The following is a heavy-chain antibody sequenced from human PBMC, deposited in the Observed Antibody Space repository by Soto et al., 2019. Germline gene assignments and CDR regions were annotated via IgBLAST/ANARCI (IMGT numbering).Heavy chain of an antibody. CDR1: GYTLTELS. CDR3: ALTVRRSKHFDN. Sequence: ASVKVSCKVSGYTLTELSIHWVRQAPGEGLEWMRGFDLENGETIYAQRFQGRVTMTEESSADTPYMELSSLRSEDTAVYYCALTVRRSKHFDNCGQGPMLTLSS. J-gene: IGHJ4*02. CDR2: FDLENGET. V-gene: IGHV1-24*01. D-gene: IGHD6-13*01.